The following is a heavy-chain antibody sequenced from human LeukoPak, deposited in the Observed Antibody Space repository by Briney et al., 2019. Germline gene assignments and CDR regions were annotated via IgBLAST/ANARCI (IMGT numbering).Heavy chain of an antibody. CDR2: ISGSGGST. J-gene: IGHJ4*02. CDR1: GFTFSSYA. D-gene: IGHD3-3*01. V-gene: IGHV3-23*01. CDR3: AKFGNDFWSGYYFLPDCYFDY. Sequence: GGSLRLSCAASGFTFSSYAMSWVRQAPGKGLEWVSAISGSGGSTYYADSVKGRFTISRDNSKNTLYLQMNSLRAEDTAVYYCAKFGNDFWSGYYFLPDCYFDYWGQGTLVTVSS.